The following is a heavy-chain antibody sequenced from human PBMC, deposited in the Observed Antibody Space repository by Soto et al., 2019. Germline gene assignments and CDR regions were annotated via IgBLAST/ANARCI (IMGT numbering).Heavy chain of an antibody. V-gene: IGHV3-23*01. CDR2: ISGSGGST. J-gene: IGHJ4*02. CDR1: GFTFSSYA. CDR3: ARNRRGGGYYFDY. Sequence: PGGSLRLSCAASGFTFSSYAMSWVRQAPGKGLEWVSAISGSGGSTYYADSVKGRFTISGDNSKNTLYPQMNSLRVEDTAFYYCARNRRGGGYYFDYWGQGALVTVSS.